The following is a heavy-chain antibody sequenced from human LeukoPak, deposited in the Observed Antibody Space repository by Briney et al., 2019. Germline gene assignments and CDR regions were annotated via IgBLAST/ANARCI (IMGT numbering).Heavy chain of an antibody. D-gene: IGHD6-13*01. J-gene: IGHJ5*02. CDR3: AREGIIAAAGTNWFDP. V-gene: IGHV4-39*07. Sequence: PSETLSLTCTVSGGSISSSSYYWGWIRQPPGKGLEWIGSIYYSGSTCYNPSLKSRVTISVDTSKNQFSLKLSSVTAADTAVYYCAREGIIAAAGTNWFDPWGQGTLVTVSS. CDR1: GGSISSSSYY. CDR2: IYYSGST.